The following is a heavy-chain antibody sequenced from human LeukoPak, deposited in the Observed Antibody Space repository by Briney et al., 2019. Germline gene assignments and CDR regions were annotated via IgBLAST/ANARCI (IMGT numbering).Heavy chain of an antibody. V-gene: IGHV4-4*07. J-gene: IGHJ3*02. Sequence: SETLSLTCTVSGGFSSSYYWSWIRQPAGKGLEWIGRIYTSDSTNYNPSLKSRVTMSVDTSKNQFSLKLSSVTAADTAVYYCAREPPAATPRAFDIWGQGTMVTVSS. CDR2: IYTSDST. D-gene: IGHD2-2*01. CDR3: AREPPAATPRAFDI. CDR1: GGFSSSYY.